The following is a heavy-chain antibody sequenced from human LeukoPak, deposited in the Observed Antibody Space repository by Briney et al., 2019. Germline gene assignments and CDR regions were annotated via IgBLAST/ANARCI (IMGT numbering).Heavy chain of an antibody. CDR1: GYTFTGYY. Sequence: ASVKVSCEASGYTFTGYYMHWVRQAPGQGLEWMGGINPNSGGTNYAQKFQGRVTMTRDTSISTAYMELSRLRSDDTAVYYCARGLIVGATEFAYPWGQGTLVTVSS. V-gene: IGHV1-2*02. D-gene: IGHD1-26*01. CDR2: INPNSGGT. CDR3: ARGLIVGATEFAYP. J-gene: IGHJ5*02.